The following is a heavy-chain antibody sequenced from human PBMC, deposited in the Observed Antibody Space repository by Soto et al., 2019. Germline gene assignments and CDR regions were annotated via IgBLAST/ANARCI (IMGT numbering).Heavy chain of an antibody. CDR2: IKSGGSST. CDR1: GFTFSGSD. D-gene: IGHD6-6*01. V-gene: IGHV3-74*01. Sequence: SGGSLRLSCAGSGFTFSGSDIHWVRQASGKGLEWVGRIKSGGSSTSYADSVKGRFTISRDNAKNTLYLQMNSLRAEDTAVYYCAVPYLYSSSTFDMWGQGTMVTVS. J-gene: IGHJ3*02. CDR3: AVPYLYSSSTFDM.